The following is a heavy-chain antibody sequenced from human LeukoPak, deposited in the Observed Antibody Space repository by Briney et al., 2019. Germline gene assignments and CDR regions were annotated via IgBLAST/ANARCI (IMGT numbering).Heavy chain of an antibody. Sequence: LAGGSLRLSCAASGFTFSYYAMHWVRQAPGKGLEYVSAISSNGGSTYYADSVKGRFTISRDNSKNTLYLQMSSLRAEDTAVYYCVKVRSSRLGELSLWYYFDYWGQGTLVTVSS. J-gene: IGHJ4*02. D-gene: IGHD3-16*02. V-gene: IGHV3-64D*09. CDR2: ISSNGGST. CDR3: VKVRSSRLGELSLWYYFDY. CDR1: GFTFSYYA.